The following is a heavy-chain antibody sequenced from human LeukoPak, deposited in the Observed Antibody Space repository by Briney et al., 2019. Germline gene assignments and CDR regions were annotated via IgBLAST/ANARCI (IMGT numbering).Heavy chain of an antibody. Sequence: ASVKVSCKASGYTFTGYYMNWVRQAPGQGLEWMGWINPNSGGTNYAQKFQGRVTMTRDTSISTAYMELSRLRSDDTAVYYCARGLLWFGELLGGGNWFDPWGQGTLVTVSS. J-gene: IGHJ5*02. CDR2: INPNSGGT. CDR1: GYTFTGYY. D-gene: IGHD3-10*01. V-gene: IGHV1-2*02. CDR3: ARGLLWFGELLGGGNWFDP.